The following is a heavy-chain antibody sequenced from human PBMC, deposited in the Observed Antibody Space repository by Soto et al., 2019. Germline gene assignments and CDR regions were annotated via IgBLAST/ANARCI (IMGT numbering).Heavy chain of an antibody. V-gene: IGHV3-33*01. CDR3: ARNAAVAGQDDDAFDI. J-gene: IGHJ3*02. Sequence: QVQLVESGGGVVQPGRSLRLSCAASGFTFSSYGMHWVRQAPGKGLEWVAVIWYDGSNKYYADSVKGRFTISRDNSKNTLYLQMNSLTAEDTAVYYCARNAAVAGQDDDAFDIWGQGTMVTVSS. CDR1: GFTFSSYG. CDR2: IWYDGSNK. D-gene: IGHD6-19*01.